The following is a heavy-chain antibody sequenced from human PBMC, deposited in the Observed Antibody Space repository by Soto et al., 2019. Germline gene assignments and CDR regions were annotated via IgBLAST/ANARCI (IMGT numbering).Heavy chain of an antibody. CDR1: GFTLSSYG. J-gene: IGHJ4*02. CDR3: AKDRWQQLVPFDY. V-gene: IGHV3-30*18. CDR2: ISYDGSNK. Sequence: GGSLRLSCAASGFTLSSYGMHWVRQAPGKGLEWVAVISYDGSNKYYADSVKGRFTISRDNSKNTLYLQMNSLRAEDTAVYYCAKDRWQQLVPFDYWGQGTLVTVSS. D-gene: IGHD6-13*01.